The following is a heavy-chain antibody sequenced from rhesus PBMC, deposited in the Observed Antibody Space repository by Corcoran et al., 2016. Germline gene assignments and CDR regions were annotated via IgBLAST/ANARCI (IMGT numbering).Heavy chain of an antibody. V-gene: IGHV1-111*02. CDR1: GYTFTDHY. Sequence: EVQLVQSGAEVKKPGASVKISCKASGYTFTDHYLNGVRQAPGRGLEWMGRVDPEDGEADNAQKCQDRVTITADISTDTAYMELSSLRSEDTAVYFCARDLWGRGNLDYWGQGVLVTVSS. D-gene: IGHD4-35*01. CDR3: ARDLWGRGNLDY. CDR2: VDPEDGEA. J-gene: IGHJ4*01.